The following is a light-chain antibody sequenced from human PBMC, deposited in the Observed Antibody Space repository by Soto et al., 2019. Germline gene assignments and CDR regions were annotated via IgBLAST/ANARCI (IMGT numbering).Light chain of an antibody. Sequence: EVVLTQSPGTLSLSPWDRSTLSCRTSQTVSSSFLAWYQQTPGQAPRLLIYGASSRAAGIPARFSGSGSGTEFTLTISSLQSEDFAVYYCQQYNNWPPWTFGQGTKVDIK. J-gene: IGKJ1*01. CDR1: QTVSSS. V-gene: IGKV3-15*01. CDR3: QQYNNWPPWT. CDR2: GAS.